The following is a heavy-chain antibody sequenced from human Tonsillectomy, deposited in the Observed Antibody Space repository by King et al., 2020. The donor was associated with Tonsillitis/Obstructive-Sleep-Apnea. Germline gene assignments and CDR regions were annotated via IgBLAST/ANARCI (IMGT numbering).Heavy chain of an antibody. CDR2: INPSDGIA. CDR1: GYTFTRNY. D-gene: IGHD2-15*01. V-gene: IGHV1-46*01. J-gene: IGHJ4*02. CDR3: VRDDKDGRHLDY. Sequence: VQLVESGAEVKKPGASVTVSCKASGYTFTRNYIHWVRQAPGQGPEWMGIINPSDGIATYAQKFQGRVTMTRDTSTSTVNMELSSLRSEDTAIYYCVRDDKDGRHLDYWGQGSLVTVSS.